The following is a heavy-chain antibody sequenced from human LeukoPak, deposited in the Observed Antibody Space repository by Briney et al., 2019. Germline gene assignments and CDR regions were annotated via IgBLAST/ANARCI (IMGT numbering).Heavy chain of an antibody. D-gene: IGHD1-14*01. Sequence: PSQTLSLTCTVSGGSISSGGYYWSWIRQPAGKGLEWIGRIYSSGSTNFNPSLKSRVTISVDTSNNQFSLKLSSVTAADTAVYYCARDITRVTTHDAFDIWGQGTMVTVSS. CDR3: ARDITRVTTHDAFDI. CDR2: IYSSGST. CDR1: GGSISSGGYY. J-gene: IGHJ3*02. V-gene: IGHV4-61*02.